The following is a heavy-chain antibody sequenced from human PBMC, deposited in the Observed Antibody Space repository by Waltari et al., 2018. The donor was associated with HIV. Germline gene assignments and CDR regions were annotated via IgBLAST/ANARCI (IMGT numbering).Heavy chain of an antibody. D-gene: IGHD3-22*01. CDR3: ARVKASYYDGSGFYFLDS. CDR2: VHGSGST. V-gene: IGHV4-59*01. Sequence: QVQLQESGPGLVTPAETLSLICSVSGSPTSGYYWTCSRQPPGEALQWFAYVHGSGSTKYNPSLQSRLTISIDTSKNQVSLALNSVTAADTAVYFCARVKASYYDGSGFYFLDSWGQGTLVTVSS. J-gene: IGHJ4*02. CDR1: GSPTSGYY.